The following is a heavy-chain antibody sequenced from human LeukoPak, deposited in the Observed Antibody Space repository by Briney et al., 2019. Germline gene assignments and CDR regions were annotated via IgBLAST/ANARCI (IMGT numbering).Heavy chain of an antibody. Sequence: GGSLRLSCAASGFTFSSYAMSWVRQAPGKGLEWVSVISGSGGSTYYADSVKGRFTISRDNSKNTLYLQMNSLRAEDTAVYYCANHYYDSSGYALYYFDYWGQGTLVTVSS. CDR2: ISGSGGST. CDR1: GFTFSSYA. CDR3: ANHYYDSSGYALYYFDY. J-gene: IGHJ4*02. D-gene: IGHD3-22*01. V-gene: IGHV3-23*01.